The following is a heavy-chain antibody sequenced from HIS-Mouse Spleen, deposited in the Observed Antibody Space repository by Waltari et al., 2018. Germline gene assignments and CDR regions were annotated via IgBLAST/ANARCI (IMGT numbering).Heavy chain of an antibody. CDR1: GFHVCRHY. V-gene: IGHV3-53*02. D-gene: IGHD3-10*01. CDR2: IYSGGST. CDR3: ARHYYYGSGSYYFDY. J-gene: IGHJ4*02. Sequence: EVQRVETGGGLLQPGGSLRLACAASGFHVCRHYMLWCRHAPGKGLEWVSVIYSGGSTYYADSVKGRFTISRDNSKNTLYLQMNSLRAEDTAVYYCARHYYYGSGSYYFDYWGQGTLVTVSS.